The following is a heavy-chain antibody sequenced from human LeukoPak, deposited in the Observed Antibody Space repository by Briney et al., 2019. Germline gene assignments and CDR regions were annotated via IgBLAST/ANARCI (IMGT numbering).Heavy chain of an antibody. J-gene: IGHJ4*02. CDR3: ARERGNYFRY. Sequence: GGSLRLSCAVSGVSFSSYSMNWVRQAPGKGLEWVSYISGGSTTIHYTDSVKGRFTISRDNINNALYLQMNSLRDEDTAVYYCARERGNYFRYWDQGTLVTVSS. CDR2: ISGGSTTI. V-gene: IGHV3-48*02. CDR1: GVSFSSYS.